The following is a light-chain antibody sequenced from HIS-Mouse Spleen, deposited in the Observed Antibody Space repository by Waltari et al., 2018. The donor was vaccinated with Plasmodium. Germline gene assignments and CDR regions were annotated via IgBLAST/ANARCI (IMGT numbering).Light chain of an antibody. V-gene: IGKV1-39*01. J-gene: IGKJ1*01. CDR2: SAS. Sequence: DIQMTQSPSSLSASVGDRVTITCRARQSISSYLNWYQQKPGKAPKLLIYSASSLHSGVPSRFSGSGSGTDFTLTISSLQPEDFATYYCQQSYSTPPWTFGQGTKVEIK. CDR3: QQSYSTPPWT. CDR1: QSISSY.